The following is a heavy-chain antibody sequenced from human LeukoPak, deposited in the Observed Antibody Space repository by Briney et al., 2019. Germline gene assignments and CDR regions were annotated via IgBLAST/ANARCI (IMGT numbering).Heavy chain of an antibody. Sequence: GRSLRLSRAASGFTFSSYGMHWVRQAPGKGLEWVAVIWYDGSNKYYAGSVKDRFTISRDNSKNTLYLQMNSLRAEDTAVYYCARDLGVWGQGTLVTVSS. CDR1: GFTFSSYG. J-gene: IGHJ4*02. CDR3: ARDLGV. D-gene: IGHD2-8*01. V-gene: IGHV3-33*01. CDR2: IWYDGSNK.